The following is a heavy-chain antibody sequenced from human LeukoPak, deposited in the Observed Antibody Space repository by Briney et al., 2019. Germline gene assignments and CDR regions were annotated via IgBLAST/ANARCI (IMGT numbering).Heavy chain of an antibody. J-gene: IGHJ4*02. CDR1: GYIFTDYY. CDR2: INPNSGGT. Sequence: ASVKVSCKASGYIFTDYYMHWVRQAPGQELGWMGRINPNSGGTNYAQKFQGRVTMTRNTSISTAYMELSSLRSEDTAVYYCARGFPRWDPSSFDYWGQGTLVTVSS. V-gene: IGHV1/OR15-1*04. D-gene: IGHD4-23*01. CDR3: ARGFPRWDPSSFDY.